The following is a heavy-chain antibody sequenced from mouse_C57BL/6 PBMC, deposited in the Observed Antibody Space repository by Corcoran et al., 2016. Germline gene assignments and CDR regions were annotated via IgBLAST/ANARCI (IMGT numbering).Heavy chain of an antibody. D-gene: IGHD2-4*01. CDR1: GYSITSGYY. CDR2: ISYDGSN. CDR3: ARENSIYYDFYYYAMDY. V-gene: IGHV3-6*01. J-gene: IGHJ4*01. Sequence: DVQLQESGPGLVKPSQSLSLTCSVTGYSITSGYYWNWIRQFPGNKLEWMGYISYDGSNNYNPSLKNRISITRDTSKNQFFLKLNSVTTEDTATYYCARENSIYYDFYYYAMDYWGQGTSVTVSS.